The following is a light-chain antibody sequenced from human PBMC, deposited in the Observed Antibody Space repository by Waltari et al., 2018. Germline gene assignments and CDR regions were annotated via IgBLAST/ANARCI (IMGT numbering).Light chain of an antibody. Sequence: QSAQTQPASVSGSPGQSITISCTGTSSDVGGYNYVSWYQQHPGKAPKLMIYDVSNRPSGVSNRCSGSKSGNTASLTISGLQAEDEADYYCSSYTSSSTPYVFGTGTKVTVL. CDR2: DVS. CDR3: SSYTSSSTPYV. J-gene: IGLJ1*01. V-gene: IGLV2-14*01. CDR1: SSDVGGYNY.